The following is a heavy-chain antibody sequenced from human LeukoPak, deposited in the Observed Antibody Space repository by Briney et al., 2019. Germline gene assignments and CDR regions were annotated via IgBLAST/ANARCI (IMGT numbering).Heavy chain of an antibody. CDR1: GGSISNYH. V-gene: IGHV4-4*07. D-gene: IGHD6-19*01. CDR2: IHTSGST. J-gene: IGHJ4*02. Sequence: SGTLSLTCTVSGGSISNYHWSWIRPPAGKGLEWIGQIHTSGSTNYNPPLKSRVTMSIDTPENQLSLTIRSVTAADTAVYYCARRDISSGWSFDYWGQGTLVTVSS. CDR3: ARRDISSGWSFDY.